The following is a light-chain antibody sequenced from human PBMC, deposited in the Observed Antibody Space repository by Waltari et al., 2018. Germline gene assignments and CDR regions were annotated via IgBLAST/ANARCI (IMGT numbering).Light chain of an antibody. V-gene: IGKV1-5*03. J-gene: IGKJ2*01. Sequence: DIQMTQSPSTLSASVVDRVTISCRASQSVGTWLAWYQQKPGKAPKLLIYMASSLESGVPSRFSGSGSGTEFTLTISGLQPDDFATYSCQQYSSFSTFGQGTKVEF. CDR2: MAS. CDR1: QSVGTW. CDR3: QQYSSFST.